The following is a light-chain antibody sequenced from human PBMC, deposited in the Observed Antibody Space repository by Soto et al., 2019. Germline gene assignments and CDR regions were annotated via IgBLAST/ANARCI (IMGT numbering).Light chain of an antibody. CDR2: EVT. J-gene: IGLJ1*01. V-gene: IGLV2-8*01. CDR3: SSFAGSDNGDV. Sequence: QSALTQPASVSGSPGQSIIISCTGTSSDVGGYNYVSWYQQHPGKAPKLIIFEVTKRPSGVPDRFSGSKSGNTASLTVSGLQAEDEADYYCSSFAGSDNGDVFGTGTKLTVL. CDR1: SSDVGGYNY.